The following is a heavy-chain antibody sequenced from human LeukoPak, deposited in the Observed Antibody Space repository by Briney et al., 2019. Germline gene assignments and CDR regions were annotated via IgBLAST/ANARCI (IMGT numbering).Heavy chain of an antibody. CDR1: GYSFTSYW. V-gene: IGHV5-10-1*01. CDR2: IDPSDSYT. CDR3: ARHAEGTHGMDV. D-gene: IGHD3-10*01. Sequence: GEPLKISCKGSGYSFTSYWISWVRQMPGKGLEWMGRIDPSDSYTNYSPSFQGHVTISADKSISTAYLQWSSLKASDTAMYYCARHAEGTHGMDVWGQGTTVTVSS. J-gene: IGHJ6*02.